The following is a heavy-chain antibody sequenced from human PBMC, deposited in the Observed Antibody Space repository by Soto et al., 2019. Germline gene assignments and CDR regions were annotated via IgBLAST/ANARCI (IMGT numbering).Heavy chain of an antibody. V-gene: IGHV2-5*02. CDR3: ARSKYSISSFDY. CDR1: GFSLSTDDVG. D-gene: IGHD6-6*01. J-gene: IGHJ4*02. Sequence: SGPTLVNPTQTLTLTCTFSGFSLSTDDVGVGWIRQPPGKALDWLAVIYWDDDKRYSPSLKSRLTITKDTSKNQVLLTMTNMDPVDTATYFCARSKYSISSFDYRGQGALVTVSS. CDR2: IYWDDDK.